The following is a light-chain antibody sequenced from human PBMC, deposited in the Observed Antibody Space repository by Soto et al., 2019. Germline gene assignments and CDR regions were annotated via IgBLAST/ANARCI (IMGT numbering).Light chain of an antibody. J-gene: IGLJ1*01. Sequence: QSALTQPAPVSRSPGQSITISCTGTSSDVGGYNYVSWYQHHPGKAPKLMIFDVSNRPSGVSNRFSGSKSGNTASLTISGLQPEDEADYYCSSYTTSNTRQIVFGTGTKLTVL. CDR1: SSDVGGYNY. CDR2: DVS. V-gene: IGLV2-14*03. CDR3: SSYTTSNTRQIV.